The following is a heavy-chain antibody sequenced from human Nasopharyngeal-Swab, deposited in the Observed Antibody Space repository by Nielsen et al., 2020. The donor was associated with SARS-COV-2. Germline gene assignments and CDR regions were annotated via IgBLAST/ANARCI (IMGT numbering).Heavy chain of an antibody. CDR2: IYYSGST. Sequence: SETLSLTCTVYGGSISSSSYYWGWIRQPPGKGLEWIGSIYYSGSTYYNPSLKSRVTISVDTSKNQFSLKLSSVTAADTAVYYCAREVVVVISNFDYWGQGTLVTVSS. CDR3: AREVVVVISNFDY. J-gene: IGHJ4*02. CDR1: GGSISSSSYY. V-gene: IGHV4-39*07. D-gene: IGHD3-22*01.